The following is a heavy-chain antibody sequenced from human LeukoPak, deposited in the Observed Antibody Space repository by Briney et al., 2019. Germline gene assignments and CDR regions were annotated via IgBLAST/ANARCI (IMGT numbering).Heavy chain of an antibody. V-gene: IGHV3-21*06. Sequence: GGSLRLSCAASEFTFSNYGMTWVRQAPGKGLEWASSIDSSNKYMYYADSLEGRFTISRDNAQNSLYLQMNSLRAEDTAVYYCARVSYCSGGSCTYFDHWGQGTLVTVSS. CDR3: ARVSYCSGGSCTYFDH. D-gene: IGHD2-15*01. J-gene: IGHJ4*02. CDR1: EFTFSNYG. CDR2: IDSSNKYM.